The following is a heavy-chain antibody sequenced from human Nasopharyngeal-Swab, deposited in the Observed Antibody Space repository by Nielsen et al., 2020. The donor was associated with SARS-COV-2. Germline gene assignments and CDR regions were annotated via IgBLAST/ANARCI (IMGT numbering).Heavy chain of an antibody. Sequence: VRQAPGKGLEWVAVISYDGSNKYYADSVKGRFTISRDNSKNTLYLQMNSLRAEDTAVYYYASLPTVTTKGYGMDVWGQGTTVTVSS. V-gene: IGHV3-30*04. D-gene: IGHD4-17*01. CDR2: ISYDGSNK. J-gene: IGHJ6*02. CDR3: ASLPTVTTKGYGMDV.